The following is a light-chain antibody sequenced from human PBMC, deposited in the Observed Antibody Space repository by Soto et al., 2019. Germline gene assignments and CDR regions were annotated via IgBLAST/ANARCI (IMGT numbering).Light chain of an antibody. V-gene: IGKV1-5*01. CDR1: QSLSGW. CDR3: KQYNSYPWT. Sequence: DIQMPQSPSTLSASVGDSVPITCRASQSLSGWLAWYQQTPGKATKLLISDAFRLESGVPSRFSGSGSGTDFTLTISSLQPGESATYYCKQYNSYPWTFGLGNKVDIK. CDR2: DAF. J-gene: IGKJ1*01.